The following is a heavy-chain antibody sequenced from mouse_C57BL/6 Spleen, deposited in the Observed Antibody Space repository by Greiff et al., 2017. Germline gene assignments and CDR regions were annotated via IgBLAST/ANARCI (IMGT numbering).Heavy chain of an antibody. Sequence: EVKLQQSGPELVKPGASVTMSCKASGYTFTDYNMHWVKQSHGKSLEWIGYINPNNGGTSYNQKFKGKATLTVNKSSSTAYMELRSLTSEDSAVYYCARGELLRYLAWFAYWGQGTLVTVSA. J-gene: IGHJ3*01. CDR2: INPNNGGT. V-gene: IGHV1-22*01. CDR1: GYTFTDYN. D-gene: IGHD1-1*01. CDR3: ARGELLRYLAWFAY.